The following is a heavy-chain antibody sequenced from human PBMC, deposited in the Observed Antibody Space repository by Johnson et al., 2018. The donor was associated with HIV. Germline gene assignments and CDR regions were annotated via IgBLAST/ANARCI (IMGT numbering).Heavy chain of an antibody. D-gene: IGHD1-26*01. CDR2: IWYDGSNK. CDR3: AKDLFTEREDDAFDI. Sequence: QMLLVESGGGVVQPGRSLRLSCTASGFTFSSYGIHWVRQAPGKGLEWVALIWYDGSNKYYADSEKGRFTISRDNSKNTLYLQMNSLRAEDTAVYYCAKDLFTEREDDAFDIWGQGTMVTVSS. CDR1: GFTFSSYG. J-gene: IGHJ3*02. V-gene: IGHV3-33*06.